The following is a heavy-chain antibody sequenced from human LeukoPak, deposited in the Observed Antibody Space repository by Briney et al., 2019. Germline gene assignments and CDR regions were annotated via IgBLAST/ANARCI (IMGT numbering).Heavy chain of an antibody. CDR3: ARGVVAGYYYYYGMDV. CDR1: GGSISSYH. V-gene: IGHV4-59*12. Sequence: PSETLSLTCTVSGGSISSYHWSWLRQPPGKGLEWIGYIYNSGSTNYNPSLKSRVTISIDTSKKQFSLKLSSVTAADTAVYYCARGVVAGYYYYYGMDVWGQGTTVTVSS. D-gene: IGHD6-19*01. J-gene: IGHJ6*02. CDR2: IYNSGST.